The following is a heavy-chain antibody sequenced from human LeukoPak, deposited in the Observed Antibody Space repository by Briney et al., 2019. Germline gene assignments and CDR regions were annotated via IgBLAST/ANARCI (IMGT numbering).Heavy chain of an antibody. J-gene: IGHJ5*02. CDR2: INPIFGTA. CDR1: GGTFSSYA. Sequence: SVKVSCKASGGTFSSYAISWVRQAPGQGLEWMGGINPIFGTANYAQKFQGRVTITADESTSTAYMELSSLRSEDTAVYYCASNGGYCSSTSCYRYWFDPWGQGTLVTVSS. V-gene: IGHV1-69*01. D-gene: IGHD2-2*02. CDR3: ASNGGYCSSTSCYRYWFDP.